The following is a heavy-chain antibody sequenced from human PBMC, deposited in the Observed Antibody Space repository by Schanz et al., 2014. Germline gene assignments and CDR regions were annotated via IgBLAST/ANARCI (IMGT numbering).Heavy chain of an antibody. CDR2: ITTSTSYT. CDR1: GFAFSAYS. J-gene: IGHJ4*02. V-gene: IGHV3-21*05. CDR3: ARDPVEGAPTPYYFDS. D-gene: IGHD1-26*01. Sequence: EVQLVESGGGLVKPGGSLRLSCAASGFAFSAYSMNWVRQAPGKGLEWISYITTSTSYTNYADSVKGRFTISRDNSKNSVFLQMSSLRVEDTGLYFCARDPVEGAPTPYYFDSWGPGTLVTVSS.